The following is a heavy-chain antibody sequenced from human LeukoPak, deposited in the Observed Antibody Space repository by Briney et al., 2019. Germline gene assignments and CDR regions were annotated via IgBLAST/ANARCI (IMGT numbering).Heavy chain of an antibody. CDR1: GFTFSNAW. CDR3: DTRSTNMGY. V-gene: IGHV3-15*01. J-gene: IGHJ4*02. Sequence: GGSLRLSCAASGFTFSNAWMSWVRQAPGKGLEWVGRIKSKTAGGTTDYAAPVKGRFTISRDDSKDTLYLQMNSLKTEDTGMYHCDTRSTNMGYWGQGTLVTVSS. CDR2: IKSKTAGGTT. D-gene: IGHD2-8*01.